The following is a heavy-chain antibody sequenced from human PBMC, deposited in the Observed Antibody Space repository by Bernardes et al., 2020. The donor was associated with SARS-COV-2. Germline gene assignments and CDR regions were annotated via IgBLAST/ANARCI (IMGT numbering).Heavy chain of an antibody. CDR2: INPNSGGT. CDR3: ALPPTNYDRYGMDV. CDR1: GYTFTGYY. V-gene: IGHV1-2*02. Sequence: SVKVSCKASGYTFTGYYIHWVRQAPGQGLAWMGWINPNSGGTNYAQKFQGRVTMTRDTSISTAYMELSRLRSDDTALYYCALPPTNYDRYGMDVWGQGTTVIVSS. D-gene: IGHD3-22*01. J-gene: IGHJ6*02.